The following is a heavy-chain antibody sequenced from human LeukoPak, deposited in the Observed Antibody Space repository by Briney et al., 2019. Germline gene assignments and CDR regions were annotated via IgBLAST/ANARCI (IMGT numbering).Heavy chain of an antibody. Sequence: GGSLRLSCAASGFTFSSYAMHWVRQAPGKGLEYVSAISSNGGSTYYANSVKGRFTISRGNSKNTLYLQMGSLRAEDMAVYYCARDFGIAVAGGPRWDAFDIWGQGTMVTVSS. J-gene: IGHJ3*02. CDR3: ARDFGIAVAGGPRWDAFDI. CDR2: ISSNGGST. V-gene: IGHV3-64*01. CDR1: GFTFSSYA. D-gene: IGHD6-19*01.